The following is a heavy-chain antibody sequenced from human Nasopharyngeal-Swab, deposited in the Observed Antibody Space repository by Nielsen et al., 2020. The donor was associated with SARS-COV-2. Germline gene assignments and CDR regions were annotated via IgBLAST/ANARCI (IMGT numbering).Heavy chain of an antibody. J-gene: IGHJ5*02. V-gene: IGHV4-34*01. D-gene: IGHD3-9*01. CDR2: INHSGST. Sequence: SETLSLTCAVYGGSFSGYYWSWIRQPPGKGLEWIGEINHSGSTNYSPSLKSRVTISVDTSKNQFSLKLSSVTAADTAVYYCARGPRILTGYRRGWFDPWGQGTLVTVSS. CDR1: GGSFSGYY. CDR3: ARGPRILTGYRRGWFDP.